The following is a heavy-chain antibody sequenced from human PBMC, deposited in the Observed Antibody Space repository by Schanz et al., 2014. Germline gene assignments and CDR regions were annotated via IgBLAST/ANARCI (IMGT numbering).Heavy chain of an antibody. CDR3: ARDRRRYCSTASCLHDNWFDP. Sequence: VQLEQSGAEVKKPGSSVKVSCKASGGTFSSFGINWVRQAPGQGLEWMGRVIPSLGLAKYEQKFQDKVTITADTATTTAYMELSGLRSEDTAVYYCARDRRRYCSTASCLHDNWFDPWGQGTLVIVSS. J-gene: IGHJ5*02. D-gene: IGHD2-2*01. CDR1: GGTFSSFG. CDR2: VIPSLGLA. V-gene: IGHV1-69*04.